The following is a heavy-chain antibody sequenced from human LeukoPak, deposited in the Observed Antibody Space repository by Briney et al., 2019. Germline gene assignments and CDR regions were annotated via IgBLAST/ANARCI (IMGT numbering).Heavy chain of an antibody. CDR1: GFIFSDYA. Sequence: GRSLRLSCAASGFIFSDYAMHWVRQAPGKGLEWVAVISKDAVHEFYGDSVQGRFSISRDNSKTTVFLQMDRLTPDDTGLYYCARSDWNDVGSNYWGQGTPVTISS. D-gene: IGHD1-1*01. CDR3: ARSDWNDVGSNY. V-gene: IGHV3-30*03. J-gene: IGHJ4*02. CDR2: ISKDAVHE.